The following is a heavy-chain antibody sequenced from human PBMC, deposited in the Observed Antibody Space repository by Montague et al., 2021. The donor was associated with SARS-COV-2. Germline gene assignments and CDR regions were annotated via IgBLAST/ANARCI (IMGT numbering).Heavy chain of an antibody. D-gene: IGHD3-3*01. Sequence: SRRLSLSASGFTFSSYEMNWVRQAPGKGLEWVSCISSSGSTIYYADSVKGRFTISRDNAKNSLYLQMNSLRAEDTAVYYCARGGTYYDFWSGYQNYYYGMDVWGQGTTVTVSS. CDR2: ISSSGSTI. J-gene: IGHJ6*02. CDR1: GFTFSSYE. CDR3: ARGGTYYDFWSGYQNYYYGMDV. V-gene: IGHV3-48*03.